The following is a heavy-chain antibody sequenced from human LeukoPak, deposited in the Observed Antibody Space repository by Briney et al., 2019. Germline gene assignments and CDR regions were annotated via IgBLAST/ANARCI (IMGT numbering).Heavy chain of an antibody. J-gene: IGHJ4*02. CDR1: GFTFSSYG. CDR2: IWYDGSNK. D-gene: IGHD2-15*01. V-gene: IGHV3-33*01. Sequence: GGSLRLSSAASGFTFSSYGMHWVRQAPGKGLEWVAVIWYDGSNKYYADSVKGRFTISRDNSKNTLYLQMNSLRAEDTAVYYCARTPGGCSGGSCYSGSFDYWGQGTLVTVSS. CDR3: ARTPGGCSGGSCYSGSFDY.